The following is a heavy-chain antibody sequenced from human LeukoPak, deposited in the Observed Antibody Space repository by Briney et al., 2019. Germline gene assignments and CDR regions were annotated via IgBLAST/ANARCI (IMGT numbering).Heavy chain of an antibody. Sequence: GGSLRLSCAASGFTVSSNYMSWVRQAPGKGLEWVSVIYSGGSTYYADSVKGRFTISRDNSKNTLYLQMNSLRAEDTAVYYCARGGSYLENYYYYYMDVWGKGTTVTVSS. D-gene: IGHD1-26*01. CDR1: GFTVSSNY. V-gene: IGHV3-66*01. CDR2: IYSGGST. J-gene: IGHJ6*03. CDR3: ARGGSYLENYYYYYMDV.